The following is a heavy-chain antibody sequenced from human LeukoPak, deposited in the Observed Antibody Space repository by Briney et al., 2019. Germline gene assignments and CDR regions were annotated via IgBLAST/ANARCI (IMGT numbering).Heavy chain of an antibody. V-gene: IGHV1-69*01. CDR3: ASLGYQMSEFDS. CDR2: IIPFYGST. CDR1: GGSFTMSA. D-gene: IGHD6-25*01. Sequence: SVNVSCKASGGSFTMSAISWVRQAPGQGLEWMGAIIPFYGSTNYARKFQGRLTITVDESTNTVSMDLSSLRCDDTAIYYCASLGYQMSEFDSWGPGTLITVSS. J-gene: IGHJ4*02.